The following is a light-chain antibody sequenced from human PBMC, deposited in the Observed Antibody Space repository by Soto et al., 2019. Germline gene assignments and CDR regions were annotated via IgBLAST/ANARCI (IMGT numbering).Light chain of an antibody. V-gene: IGKV1-39*01. Sequence: DIQMTQSPSSLSASVGDRVTITCRASQSISSYLNWYQQKPGRAPDLLIYAASSLQSGVPSRFSGSGSGTDFTLTISSLQPEDFATYYCQQSYSIPLTFGGATKVEIK. J-gene: IGKJ4*01. CDR1: QSISSY. CDR2: AAS. CDR3: QQSYSIPLT.